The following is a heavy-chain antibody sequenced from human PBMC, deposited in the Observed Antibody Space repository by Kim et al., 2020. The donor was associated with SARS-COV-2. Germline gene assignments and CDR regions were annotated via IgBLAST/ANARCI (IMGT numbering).Heavy chain of an antibody. CDR2: INTNTGNP. CDR1: GYTFTSYA. D-gene: IGHD3-10*01. Sequence: ASVKVSCKASGYTFTSYAMNWVRQAPGQGLEWMGWINTNTGNPTYAQGFTGRFVFSLDTSVSTAYLQISSLKAEDTAVYYCARASAVLLWFGESNPLYGMDVWGQGTTVTVSS. V-gene: IGHV7-4-1*02. CDR3: ARASAVLLWFGESNPLYGMDV. J-gene: IGHJ6*02.